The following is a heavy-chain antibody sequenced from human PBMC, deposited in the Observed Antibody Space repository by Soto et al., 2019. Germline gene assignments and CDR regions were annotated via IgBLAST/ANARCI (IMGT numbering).Heavy chain of an antibody. J-gene: IGHJ6*02. CDR2: IYADGGT. V-gene: IGHV4-4*07. Sequence: QVQLQESGPGLVKPSETLSLTCSISGGSVTSYYWSWIRQPAGKGLEWIGRIYADGGTTYNPSLKGRVAMAAASSKTQFSLKLSSVTAADTAVYYCVRDERDYYYGPDVWGRGTTVTVSS. CDR3: VRDERDYYYGPDV. CDR1: GGSVTSYY. D-gene: IGHD6-25*01.